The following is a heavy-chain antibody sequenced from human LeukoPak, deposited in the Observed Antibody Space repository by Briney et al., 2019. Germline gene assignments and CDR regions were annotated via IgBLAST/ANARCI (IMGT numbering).Heavy chain of an antibody. V-gene: IGHV3-74*01. CDR2: INSDGSIT. Sequence: GGSLRLSCAASGFTLSRNWMHWVRKAPGKGLVWVSRINSDGSITNYADSVKGRFTISRDNAKNTLYLQMSSLRAEDTAVYYRAKIDAYWGQGTLVTVSS. CDR1: GFTLSRNW. CDR3: AKIDAY. J-gene: IGHJ4*02.